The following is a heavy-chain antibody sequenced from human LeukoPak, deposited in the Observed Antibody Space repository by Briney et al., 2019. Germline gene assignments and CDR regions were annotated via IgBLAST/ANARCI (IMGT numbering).Heavy chain of an antibody. V-gene: IGHV4-59*12. CDR1: GDSISGYY. CDR3: ARLRPAPHFDFGSPY. Sequence: PSETLSLTCTVSGDSISGYYWSWIRQPPGKGLEWIGYIYYSGSTNYNPSLKSRVTISVDTSKNQFSLKLSSVTAADTAVYYCARLRPAPHFDFGSPYRGQGTLVTVSS. J-gene: IGHJ4*02. CDR2: IYYSGST. D-gene: IGHD3-9*01.